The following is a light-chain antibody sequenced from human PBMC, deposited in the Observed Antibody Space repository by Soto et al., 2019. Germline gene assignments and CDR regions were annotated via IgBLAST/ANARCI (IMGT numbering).Light chain of an antibody. CDR3: QQYGTSRVP. Sequence: EVVLTQSPGTLSLSPGERATLSCRASQSINNNLAWYQHKPGQAPRLLIYSASSRAAGIPDRFSGSGSLTDFTLTISRLEPEDFAVYYCQQYGTSRVPFGPGTKVDIK. CDR2: SAS. CDR1: QSINNN. J-gene: IGKJ3*01. V-gene: IGKV3-20*01.